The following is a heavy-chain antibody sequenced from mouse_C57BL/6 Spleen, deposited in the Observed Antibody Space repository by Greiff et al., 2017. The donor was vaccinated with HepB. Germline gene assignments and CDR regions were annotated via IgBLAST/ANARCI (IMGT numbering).Heavy chain of an antibody. CDR3: ARKGGNYDYAMDY. CDR2: IWSGGST. J-gene: IGHJ4*01. V-gene: IGHV2-2*01. Sequence: QVQLKESGPGLVQPSQSLSITCTVSGFSLTSYGVHWVRQSPGKGLEWLGVIWSGGSTDYNAAFISRLSISKDNSKSQVFFKMNSLQADDTAIYDCARKGGNYDYAMDYWGQGTSVTVSS. D-gene: IGHD2-1*01. CDR1: GFSLTSYG.